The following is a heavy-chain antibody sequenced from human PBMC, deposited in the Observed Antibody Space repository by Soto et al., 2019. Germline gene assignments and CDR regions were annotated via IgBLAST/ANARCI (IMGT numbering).Heavy chain of an antibody. J-gene: IGHJ6*02. CDR2: IWYDGSNK. CDR1: GFTFSSYG. Sequence: XESLRLSCAASGFTFSSYGMHWVRQAPGKGLEWVAVIWYDGSNKYYADSVKGRFTISRDNSKNTLYLQMNSLRAEDTAVYYCAGSYDSSGRLYYYYYYGMDVWGQGTTVTVSS. CDR3: AGSYDSSGRLYYYYYYGMDV. D-gene: IGHD3-22*01. V-gene: IGHV3-33*01.